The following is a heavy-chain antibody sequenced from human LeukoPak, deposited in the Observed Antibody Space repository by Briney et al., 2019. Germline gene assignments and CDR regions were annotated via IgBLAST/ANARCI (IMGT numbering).Heavy chain of an antibody. CDR1: GGSIYSHY. CDR3: MRRDTCWNYSDN. D-gene: IGHD1-1*01. J-gene: IGHJ4*02. V-gene: IGHV4-59*08. Sequence: KPSETLSPTCAVSGGSIYSHYWGWIRQPPGKGLEWIGDIYYRGNTNYNPSLKSRVTIALDTSKNHLSLTLPSVVAADTAIYYCMRRDTCWNYSDNWGQGILVTVSS. CDR2: IYYRGNT.